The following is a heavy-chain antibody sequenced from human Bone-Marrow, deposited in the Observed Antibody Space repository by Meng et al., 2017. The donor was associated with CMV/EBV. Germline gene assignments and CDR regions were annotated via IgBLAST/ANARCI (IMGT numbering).Heavy chain of an antibody. CDR3: ARGLSSYAYYYYGMDF. V-gene: IGHV1-69*05. CDR2: IIPIFGTA. J-gene: IGHJ6*02. Sequence: SVKVSCKASGGTFSSYAISWVRQAPGQGLEWMGGIIPIFGTANYAQKFQGRVTITTDESTSTAYMELSSLRSEDTAVYYCARGLSSYAYYYYGMDFWGQGTMVTVSS. CDR1: GGTFSSYA. D-gene: IGHD2/OR15-2a*01.